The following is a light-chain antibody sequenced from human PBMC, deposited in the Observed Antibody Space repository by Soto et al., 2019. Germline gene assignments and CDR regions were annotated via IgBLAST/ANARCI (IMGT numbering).Light chain of an antibody. CDR1: QTISSSY. CDR2: GAS. V-gene: IGKV3-20*01. J-gene: IGKJ1*01. Sequence: EIVLTQSPGSLSLSPGERATLSCRASQTISSSYLAWYQQKPGQAPRLLIYGASSRATGIPDRFSGSGSGSAFTLTLTRLEPEDPPVYYRLQDGSLGWTFGQGTKVEIQ. CDR3: LQDGSLGWT.